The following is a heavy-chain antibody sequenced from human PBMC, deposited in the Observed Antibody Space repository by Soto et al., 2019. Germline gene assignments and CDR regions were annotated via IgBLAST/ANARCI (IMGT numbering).Heavy chain of an antibody. V-gene: IGHV2-5*01. J-gene: IGHJ4*02. CDR3: AHSDGGYEIIYFDF. CDR2: IYYNDGR. D-gene: IGHD5-12*01. CDR1: GFSFTTAGVA. Sequence: SGPTLVNPTQTLTLTCTFSGFSFTTAGVAVGWIRQTPGGALEWLTLIYYNDGRRFSPSLKTRLTITGDTSKSQVVLSLTNVGPGDTATYFCAHSDGGYEIIYFDFWGQGIPVTVSS.